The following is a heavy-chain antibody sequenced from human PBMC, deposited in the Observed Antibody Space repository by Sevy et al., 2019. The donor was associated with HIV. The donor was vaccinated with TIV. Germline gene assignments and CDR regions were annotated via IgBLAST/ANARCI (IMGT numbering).Heavy chain of an antibody. CDR1: GFTFSSYA. D-gene: IGHD3-3*01. Sequence: GGSLRLSCAASGFTFSSYAMHCVRQAPGKGLEWVAVISYDGSNKYYADSVKGRFTISRDNSKNTLYLQMNSLRAEDTAVYYCARGGTTKVRFLEWPPGPGWGQGTLVTVSS. J-gene: IGHJ4*02. V-gene: IGHV3-30-3*01. CDR3: ARGGTTKVRFLEWPPGPG. CDR2: ISYDGSNK.